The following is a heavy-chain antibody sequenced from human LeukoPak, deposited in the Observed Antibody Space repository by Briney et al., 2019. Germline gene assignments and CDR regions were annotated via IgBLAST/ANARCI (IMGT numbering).Heavy chain of an antibody. V-gene: IGHV1-18*01. CDR2: VSTYNGNT. CDR3: ATEVKEQWLGH. Sequence: GASVKVSCKASGYTFTNYGITWVRQAPGQGLEWMGWVSTYNGNTNYPQRLQGRVTMTEDTSTDTAYMELSSLRSEDTAVYYCATEVKEQWLGHWGQGTLVTVSS. D-gene: IGHD6-19*01. CDR1: GYTFTNYG. J-gene: IGHJ4*02.